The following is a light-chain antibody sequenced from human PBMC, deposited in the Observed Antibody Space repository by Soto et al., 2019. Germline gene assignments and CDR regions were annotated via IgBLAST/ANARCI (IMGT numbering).Light chain of an antibody. CDR2: AAS. Sequence: DIQMTQSPSSLSVSVGNRVIITCQASQGINNFLNWYQQKPGKAPKLLIYAASYLQSGVPSRFSGTGSGTDFSLIINSLQPEDIATYYCQQYVILPPTFGGGTKLEI. CDR1: QGINNF. J-gene: IGKJ4*01. V-gene: IGKV1-33*01. CDR3: QQYVILPPT.